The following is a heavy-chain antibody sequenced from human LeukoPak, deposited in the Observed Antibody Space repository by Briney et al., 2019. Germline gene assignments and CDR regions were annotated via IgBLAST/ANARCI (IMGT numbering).Heavy chain of an antibody. Sequence: GGSLRLSCAASGFTFSSHGMHWVRQAPGKGLEWVAVICYDGSNKYYADSVTGRFTISRDNSKNTLYLQMNSLRAEDTAVYYCARDGTGSNSGWYIHWGQGALVTVSS. D-gene: IGHD6-19*01. CDR3: ARDGTGSNSGWYIH. V-gene: IGHV3-33*01. CDR2: ICYDGSNK. J-gene: IGHJ4*02. CDR1: GFTFSSHG.